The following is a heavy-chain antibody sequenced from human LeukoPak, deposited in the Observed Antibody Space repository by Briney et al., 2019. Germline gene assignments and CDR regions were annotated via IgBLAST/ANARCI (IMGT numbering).Heavy chain of an antibody. CDR3: AAASTIGGRFDY. CDR1: GGTFSSYA. CDR2: IIPIFGTA. J-gene: IGHJ4*02. Sequence: ASVKVSCKASGGTFSSYAISWVRQAPGQGLEWMGGIIPIFGTANYAQKFQERVTITRDMSTSTANMELSSLRSEDTAVYYCAAASTIGGRFDYWGQGTLVTVSS. D-gene: IGHD1-26*01. V-gene: IGHV1-69*05.